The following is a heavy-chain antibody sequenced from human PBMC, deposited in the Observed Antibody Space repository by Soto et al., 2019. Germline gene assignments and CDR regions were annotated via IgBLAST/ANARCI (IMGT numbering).Heavy chain of an antibody. CDR2: TYYRSKWYN. D-gene: IGHD2-2*02. CDR1: GDSVSSNSAS. CDR3: AREGGLGYCSSTSCYTSNWFDP. Sequence: SQTLSLTCAISGDSVSSNSASWNLIRQSPSRGLEWLGRTYYRSKWYNDYAVSVKSRITINPDTSKNQFSLQLNSVTPEDTAVYYCAREGGLGYCSSTSCYTSNWFDPWGQGTLVTVYS. V-gene: IGHV6-1*01. J-gene: IGHJ5*02.